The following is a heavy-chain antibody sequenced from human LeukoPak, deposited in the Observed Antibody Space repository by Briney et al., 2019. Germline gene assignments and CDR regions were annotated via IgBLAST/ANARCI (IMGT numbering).Heavy chain of an antibody. J-gene: IGHJ4*02. Sequence: GGSLRLSCAASGFTFDDYTFHWVRQAPGKGLEWVSLISRDGDYTYYADSAKGRFTISRDNRKNTVYLQMSSLRTEDTALYYCTKDRYCTTPSCPLDYWGQGTLVTVSS. V-gene: IGHV3-43*01. CDR1: GFTFDDYT. D-gene: IGHD2-2*01. CDR2: ISRDGDYT. CDR3: TKDRYCTTPSCPLDY.